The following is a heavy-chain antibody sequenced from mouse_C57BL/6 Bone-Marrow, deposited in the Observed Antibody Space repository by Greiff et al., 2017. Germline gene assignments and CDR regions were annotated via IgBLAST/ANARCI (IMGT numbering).Heavy chain of an antibody. J-gene: IGHJ4*01. D-gene: IGHD4-1*01. V-gene: IGHV1-7*01. Sequence: QVQLQQPGAELAKPGASVKLSCKASGYTFTSYWMHWVKQRPGQGLEWIGYINPSSGYTKYNQKFKDKATLTVDKSSSTAYMQLSSLTYADSAVXYCAGEGLANWYLYYAMDDWGQGTSVTVSS. CDR2: INPSSGYT. CDR1: GYTFTSYW. CDR3: AGEGLANWYLYYAMDD.